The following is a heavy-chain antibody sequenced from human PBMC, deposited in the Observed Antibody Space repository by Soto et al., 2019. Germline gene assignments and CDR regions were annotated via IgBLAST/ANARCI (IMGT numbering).Heavy chain of an antibody. Sequence: QLHLQESGPGLVKPSETLSLTCSVSGDSVSTGYWSWIRQPPGKGLEWIGFMYFGGSFNYNPSLARRATMPVETSTNQFSMTMTSVTAADTAVYYCAKSYYDATGFAVDPWGQGTLVTVSS. CDR2: MYFGGSF. D-gene: IGHD3-22*01. CDR1: GDSVSTGY. CDR3: AKSYYDATGFAVDP. V-gene: IGHV4-59*02. J-gene: IGHJ5*02.